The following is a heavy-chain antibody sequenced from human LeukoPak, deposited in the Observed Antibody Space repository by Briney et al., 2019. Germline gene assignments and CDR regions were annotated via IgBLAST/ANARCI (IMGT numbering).Heavy chain of an antibody. D-gene: IGHD3-22*01. CDR3: ATGNYYDSRGYYTFGH. CDR2: INGDGSTT. J-gene: IGHJ1*01. Sequence: GGSLRLFCAASGFTFSRYWMHWVRHAPGKGLVWVSRINGDGSTTSYADSVKGGFTISRDNAKNTLYLQMNSLRAEDTAVYYCATGNYYDSRGYYTFGHWGQGTLVTVSS. V-gene: IGHV3-74*01. CDR1: GFTFSRYW.